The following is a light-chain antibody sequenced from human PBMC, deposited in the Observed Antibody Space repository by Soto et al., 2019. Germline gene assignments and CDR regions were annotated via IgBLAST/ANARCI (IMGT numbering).Light chain of an antibody. CDR1: QAIGDT. J-gene: IGKJ4*01. V-gene: IGKV3-15*01. Sequence: EVVMRQSPATLSVSPGEVATLSCRASQAIGDTLAWYQHKPGQTPRLLIYDTSTRATGVPTRFSGSRSGAEFTLTINSLQSEDFAVYYCQPYNNWPLTFGGGTKVDIK. CDR3: QPYNNWPLT. CDR2: DTS.